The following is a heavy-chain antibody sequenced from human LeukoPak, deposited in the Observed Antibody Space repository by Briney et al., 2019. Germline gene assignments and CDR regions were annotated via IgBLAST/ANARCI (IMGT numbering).Heavy chain of an antibody. Sequence: GGSLRLSCAASGFTFSTYGLHWVRQAPGKGLEWVSFISYDGSNKYYADSVKGRFTISRDNAKNTLYLQINSLTSEDTAVYFCARAADTSGYYPAYWGQGTLVTVSS. D-gene: IGHD3-22*01. CDR1: GFTFSTYG. V-gene: IGHV3-30*03. CDR3: ARAADTSGYYPAY. J-gene: IGHJ4*02. CDR2: ISYDGSNK.